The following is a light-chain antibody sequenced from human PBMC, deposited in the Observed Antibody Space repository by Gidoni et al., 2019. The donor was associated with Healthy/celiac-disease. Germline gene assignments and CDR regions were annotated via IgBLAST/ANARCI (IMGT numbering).Light chain of an antibody. V-gene: IGLV2-14*01. Sequence: QSALTQPASVSSPPGPSITISCTGPSSDVGGYNYVSWYQQHPGKAPKLMIYDVSNRPSGVSNRFSGSKSGNTAALTISGLQAEDEADYYCSSYTSSSTSYVFGTGTKVTVL. CDR1: SSDVGGYNY. J-gene: IGLJ1*01. CDR3: SSYTSSSTSYV. CDR2: DVS.